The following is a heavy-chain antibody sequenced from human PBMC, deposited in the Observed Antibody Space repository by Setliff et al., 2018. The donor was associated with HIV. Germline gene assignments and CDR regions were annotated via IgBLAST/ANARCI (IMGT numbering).Heavy chain of an antibody. CDR1: GGTFSGYA. CDR2: IIPIFGTA. J-gene: IGHJ4*02. CDR3: AIDVIGGWLRPMPGY. Sequence: SVKVSCKASGGTFSGYAISWVRQAPGQGLELMGGIIPIFGTANYAQKFQGRVTITADESTSTAYMELSSLRSEDTAVYYCAIDVIGGWLRPMPGYWGPGTLVTVSS. D-gene: IGHD5-12*01. V-gene: IGHV1-69*13.